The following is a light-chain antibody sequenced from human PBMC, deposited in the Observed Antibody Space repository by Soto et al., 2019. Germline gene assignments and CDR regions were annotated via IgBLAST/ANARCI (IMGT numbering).Light chain of an antibody. Sequence: QSALTQPASVSGSPGQSITISCTGTSSDVGTNNYVSWYQQDPGKVPKLMIFEVSNRPSGVSSRFSGSKSGNTASLTISGLQTEDEADYYCASYTISSTLVFGGGTKLTVL. CDR3: ASYTISSTLV. J-gene: IGLJ3*02. V-gene: IGLV2-14*01. CDR2: EVS. CDR1: SSDVGTNNY.